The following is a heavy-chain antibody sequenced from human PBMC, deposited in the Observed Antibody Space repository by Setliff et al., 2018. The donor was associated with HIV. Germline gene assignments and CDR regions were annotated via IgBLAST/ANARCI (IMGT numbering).Heavy chain of an antibody. J-gene: IGHJ4*02. CDR1: GVSISSYY. Sequence: SETLSLTCTVSGVSISSYYWSWVRQPPGKGLEYIGYIYSNGGTNYNPSLKSRVTISVDTSKNQFSLKLSSVTAADTAVYYCARRSGWSLDYWGQGTLVTVSS. CDR2: IYSNGGT. CDR3: ARRSGWSLDY. D-gene: IGHD6-19*01. V-gene: IGHV4-59*12.